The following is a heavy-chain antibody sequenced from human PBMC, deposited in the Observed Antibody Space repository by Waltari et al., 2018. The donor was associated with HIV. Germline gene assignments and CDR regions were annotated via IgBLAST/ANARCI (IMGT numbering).Heavy chain of an antibody. V-gene: IGHV4-59*02. CDR1: GGSVSSYS. D-gene: IGHD3-22*01. J-gene: IGHJ2*01. Sequence: QVQLQESGPGLVKPSETLSLTCTVSGGSVSSYSWNWFRHPPGKGLEWIAYIYNSGSTNYNPSLKSRVTISVDTSKNQFSLELSSVTAADTAVYYCARGRHSSGYSLWYFDLWGRGTLVTVSS. CDR2: IYNSGST. CDR3: ARGRHSSGYSLWYFDL.